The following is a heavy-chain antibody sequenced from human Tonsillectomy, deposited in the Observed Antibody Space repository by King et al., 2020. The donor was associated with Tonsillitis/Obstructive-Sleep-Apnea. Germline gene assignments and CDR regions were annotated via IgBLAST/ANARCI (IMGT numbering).Heavy chain of an antibody. D-gene: IGHD1-26*01. CDR1: GGTFSNFG. Sequence: VQLVESAAEVKKPGSSVTVSCKVSGGTFSNFGISWVRQAPGQGLEWMGGIIPLFATTNYAQQFQGSVTITADESTTTAYMELSSLRSEDTAVYYCARVKGDDGSYYGCDYGGQGTRVTVSS. J-gene: IGHJ4*02. CDR2: IIPLFATT. V-gene: IGHV1-69*01. CDR3: ARVKGDDGSYYGCDY.